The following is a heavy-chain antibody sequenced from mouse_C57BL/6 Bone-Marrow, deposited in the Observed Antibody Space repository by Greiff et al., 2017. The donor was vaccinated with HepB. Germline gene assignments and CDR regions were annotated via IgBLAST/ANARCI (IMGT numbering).Heavy chain of an antibody. Sequence: VQLKESGAELVRPGASVTLSCKASGYTFTDYEMHWVKQTPVHGLEWIGAIDPETGGTAYKQKFKGKAILTADKSASTAYMELRSLTSEDSAVYYWTGREAYDYDSSPYYFDYGGQGTTLTVSS. CDR3: TGREAYDYDSSPYYFDY. CDR1: GYTFTDYE. D-gene: IGHD1-1*01. V-gene: IGHV1-15*01. J-gene: IGHJ2*01. CDR2: IDPETGGT.